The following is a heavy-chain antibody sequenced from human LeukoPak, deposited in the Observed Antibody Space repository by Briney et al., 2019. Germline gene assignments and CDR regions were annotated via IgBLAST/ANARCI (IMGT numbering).Heavy chain of an antibody. Sequence: SETLSLTCNVSGVSISSYYWSWIRQPAGKGLEWIGRIHTSGSTNYNPSLKSRVTMSVDTSKNQFSLKLSSVTAADTAVYYCARNLGSQMATISDWFDPWGQGTLVTVSS. CDR3: ARNLGSQMATISDWFDP. CDR1: GVSISSYY. J-gene: IGHJ5*02. D-gene: IGHD5-24*01. CDR2: IHTSGST. V-gene: IGHV4-4*07.